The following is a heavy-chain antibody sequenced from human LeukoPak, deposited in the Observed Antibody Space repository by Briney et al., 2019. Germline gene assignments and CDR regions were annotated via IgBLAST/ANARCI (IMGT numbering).Heavy chain of an antibody. D-gene: IGHD4-17*01. CDR3: ARPNDYGYYFDY. J-gene: IGHJ4*02. V-gene: IGHV5-51*01. CDR2: IYPGDSDT. Sequence: GESLKISCKGSGYSFATSWIGWVRQMPGKGLEWMGIIYPGDSDTRYSPSFQGQVTISVGKSISTAYLQWSSLKASDTATYYCARPNDYGYYFDYWGQGTLVTVSS. CDR1: GYSFATSW.